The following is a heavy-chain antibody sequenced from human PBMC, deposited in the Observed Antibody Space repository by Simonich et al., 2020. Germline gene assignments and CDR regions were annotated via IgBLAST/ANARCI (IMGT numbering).Heavy chain of an antibody. CDR3: ARASRGTWWYYYFDY. Sequence: QVQLVQSGAEVKKPGASVKVSCKASGYTFTSYGISWVRQAPGQGLEWMGWISDYKGSTNYAQKLQGRVTMTTDTSTSTAYMELRSLRSDDTAVYYCARASRGTWWYYYFDYWGQGTLVTVSS. D-gene: IGHD2-15*01. V-gene: IGHV1-18*01. CDR1: GYTFTSYG. J-gene: IGHJ4*02. CDR2: ISDYKGST.